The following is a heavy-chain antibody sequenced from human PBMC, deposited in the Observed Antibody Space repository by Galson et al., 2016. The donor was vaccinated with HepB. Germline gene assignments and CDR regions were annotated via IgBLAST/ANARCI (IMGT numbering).Heavy chain of an antibody. CDR2: INPSGGT. CDR3: SSLSFWGGYSYGPFGF. V-gene: IGHV4-34*01. Sequence: SETLSLTCAVYGGSFSGYYWSWIRQPPGKGLEWIGQINPSGGTNYNPSLQSRVTISVDRSKNQFSLKLSSMTAADTAVYYCSSLSFWGGYSYGPFGFWGQGSLVTVSS. J-gene: IGHJ4*02. CDR1: GGSFSGYY. D-gene: IGHD5-18*01.